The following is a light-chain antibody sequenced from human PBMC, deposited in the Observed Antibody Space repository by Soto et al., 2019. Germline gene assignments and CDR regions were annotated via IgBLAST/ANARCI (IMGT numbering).Light chain of an antibody. CDR2: EAT. J-gene: IGLJ1*01. CDR3: CSYAPSTTFYV. CDR1: SSDVGTYNL. V-gene: IGLV2-23*01. Sequence: QSALTQPASVSGSPGQSITISCTGTSSDVGTYNLVSWYQQNPGKAPKLMIFEATKRPSGVSNRFSGSQSGNTASLTISGLQAEDEAVYYCCSYAPSTTFYVFGTGTKLTVL.